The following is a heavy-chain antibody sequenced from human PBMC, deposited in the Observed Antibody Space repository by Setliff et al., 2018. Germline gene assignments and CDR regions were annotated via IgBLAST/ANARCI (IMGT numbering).Heavy chain of an antibody. J-gene: IGHJ6*03. D-gene: IGHD3-3*01. CDR3: ARLSGFQYMDV. Sequence: PSETLSLTCTVSGGSISSANYYWSWIRQPAGKGLEWIGRIYTHSGGSTIYNPSLKSRVTISVDTSKNQFSLNLSSVTAADTAVYYCARLSGFQYMDVWGKGTTVTVSS. V-gene: IGHV4-61*02. CDR2: IYTHSGGST. CDR1: GGSISSANYY.